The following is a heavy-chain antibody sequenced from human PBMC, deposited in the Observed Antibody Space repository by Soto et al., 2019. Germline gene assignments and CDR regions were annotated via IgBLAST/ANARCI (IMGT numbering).Heavy chain of an antibody. V-gene: IGHV1-18*01. CDR2: ISAHNGNT. J-gene: IGHJ4*02. CDR1: GYGFTTYG. Sequence: QVHLVQSGAEEKKPGASVKVSCKGSGYGFTTYGITWVRQAPGQGLEWMAWISAHNGNTNYAQKLQGRVTVTRDTSTSTAYMELRSLRSDDTAVYYCARGRYGDYWGQGALVTVSS. CDR3: ARGRYGDY. D-gene: IGHD1-1*01.